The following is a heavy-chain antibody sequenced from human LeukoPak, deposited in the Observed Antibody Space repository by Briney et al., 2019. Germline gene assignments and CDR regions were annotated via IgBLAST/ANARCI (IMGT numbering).Heavy chain of an antibody. V-gene: IGHV5-51*01. J-gene: IGHJ4*02. CDR3: ARRGGSLWYFDS. Sequence: GESLKISCKGSGYSFTSYWIGWVRQMPGNGLEWMGIISPSFQGQVIISADQSISTAYLQWTSLKASDTAMYYCARRGGSLWYFDSWGQGTLVTVSS. CDR2: I. CDR1: GYSFTSYW. D-gene: IGHD1-26*01.